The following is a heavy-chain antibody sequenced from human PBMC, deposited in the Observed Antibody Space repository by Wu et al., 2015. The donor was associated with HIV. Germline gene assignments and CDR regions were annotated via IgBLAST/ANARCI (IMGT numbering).Heavy chain of an antibody. J-gene: IGHJ4*02. Sequence: QALLVQSGTELKKPGASVKVSCKASGFSLTEVSMHWVRQAPGKGLEWMGWISAYNGNTNYAQKLQGRVTMTTDTSTSTAYMELRSLRSDDTAVYYCARGGYSSGWYGGDFDYWGQGTLVTVSS. CDR1: GFSLTEVS. CDR3: ARGGYSSGWYGGDFDY. V-gene: IGHV1-18*04. CDR2: ISAYNGNT. D-gene: IGHD6-19*01.